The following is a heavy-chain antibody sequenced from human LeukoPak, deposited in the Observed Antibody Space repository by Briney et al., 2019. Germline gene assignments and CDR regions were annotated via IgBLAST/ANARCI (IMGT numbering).Heavy chain of an antibody. Sequence: PGGSLRLSCAASGFTFSRYSMNWVRQAPGKGLEWVSSISSSSSYIYYVDSVKGRFTISRDNAKTSLYLQMNSLRAEDTAVYYCARAIASYGDSAYWGQGTLVTVSS. CDR3: ARAIASYGDSAY. V-gene: IGHV3-21*01. D-gene: IGHD5-18*01. J-gene: IGHJ1*01. CDR2: ISSSSSYI. CDR1: GFTFSRYS.